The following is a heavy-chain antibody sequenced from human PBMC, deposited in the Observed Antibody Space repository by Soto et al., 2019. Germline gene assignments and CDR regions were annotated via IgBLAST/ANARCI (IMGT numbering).Heavy chain of an antibody. V-gene: IGHV3-30*18. D-gene: IGHD6-6*01. Sequence: QVQLVESGGGVAQPGRSPRLSCAVSGFTFSDYGMHWVRQAPGKGLEWVAVVSYDGSYKYYADSVKGRFTVSRDLSGNTLFLQMNSLRLEDTAVYFCAKEMYPRTVLDSSSPWGDYWGQGTLVAVSS. J-gene: IGHJ4*02. CDR3: AKEMYPRTVLDSSSPWGDY. CDR2: VSYDGSYK. CDR1: GFTFSDYG.